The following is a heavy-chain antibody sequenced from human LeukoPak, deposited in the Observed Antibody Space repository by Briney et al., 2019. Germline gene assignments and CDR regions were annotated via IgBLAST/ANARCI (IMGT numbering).Heavy chain of an antibody. CDR3: AKRNGF. Sequence: GGSLRLSCAASGFTFSGYDMHWVRQAPGKGLEWVAIISYDGNNKYYADSVKGRFTISRDNSKNTLYLQMNSLRVEDTAVYYCAKRNGFWGQGTLVTVSS. J-gene: IGHJ4*02. D-gene: IGHD1-1*01. CDR2: ISYDGNNK. CDR1: GFTFSGYD. V-gene: IGHV3-30*18.